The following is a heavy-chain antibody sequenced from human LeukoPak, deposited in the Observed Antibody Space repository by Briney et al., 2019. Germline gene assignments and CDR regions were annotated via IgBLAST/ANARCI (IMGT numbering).Heavy chain of an antibody. D-gene: IGHD6-19*01. V-gene: IGHV3-30*03. CDR2: VARDGGAK. CDR1: GFSFSNHG. CDR3: AREATWGQWYFDH. Sequence: GPSLRLSCVASGFSFSNHGMHWVRQAPGKGMEWVSVVARDGGAKFYADSVKGRFTLSGDNSKNMFFLQMNFLTVEDTAIYYCAREATWGQWYFDHWGQGTPVIVSS. J-gene: IGHJ4*02.